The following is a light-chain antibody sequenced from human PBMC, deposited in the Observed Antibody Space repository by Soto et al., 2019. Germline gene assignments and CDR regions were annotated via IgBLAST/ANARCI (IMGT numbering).Light chain of an antibody. J-gene: IGKJ2*01. CDR1: QSVSSS. V-gene: IGKV3-15*01. Sequence: EIVITQSPATLSASPGERATLSCRASQSVSSSLAWYQQKPGQAPRLLIYGASTRATGIPARFSGSGSGTEFTLTISSLQSEDFAVYYCQQYGNWPPYAFGQGTKLEIK. CDR3: QQYGNWPPYA. CDR2: GAS.